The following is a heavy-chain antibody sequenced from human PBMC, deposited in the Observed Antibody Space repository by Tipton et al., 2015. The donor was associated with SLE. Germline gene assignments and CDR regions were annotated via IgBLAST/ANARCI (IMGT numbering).Heavy chain of an antibody. Sequence: TLSLTCTVSGDSIRSGSYYWSWIRQPVGKGLEWIGHIYTTGSTIYNPSLKSRVTISVDTSENQFSLQLTSVTASDTAVYYCARRGGWEAANDWYFDLWGPGTLVTVSS. CDR3: ARRGGWEAANDWYFDL. CDR2: IYTTGST. J-gene: IGHJ2*01. V-gene: IGHV4-61*09. D-gene: IGHD1-26*01. CDR1: GDSIRSGSYY.